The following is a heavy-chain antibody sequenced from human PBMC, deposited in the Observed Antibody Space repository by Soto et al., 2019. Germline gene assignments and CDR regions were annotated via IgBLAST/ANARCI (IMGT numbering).Heavy chain of an antibody. CDR1: GGSFSGYY. V-gene: IGHV4-34*01. CDR3: AGGPLGMDV. Sequence: QVQLQQWGAGLLKPSETLSLTCAVYGGSFSGYYWSWIRQPPGKGLEWIGEINHSGSTNYNPSLKNLVNISVDTSKNQYSLKLSSVTAADTAVYYCAGGPLGMDVWGQGTTVTVSS. J-gene: IGHJ6*02. CDR2: INHSGST.